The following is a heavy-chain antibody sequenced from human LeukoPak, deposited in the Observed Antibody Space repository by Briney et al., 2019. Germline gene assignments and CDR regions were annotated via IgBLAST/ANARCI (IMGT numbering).Heavy chain of an antibody. CDR3: ARQTGSGLFILP. CDR2: IYYSGNT. CDR1: GGSILSSNSY. J-gene: IGHJ4*02. Sequence: SETLSLTCTVSGGSILSSNSYWGWIRQPPGKGLEWIGSIYYSGNTYYNASLKSQVSISIDTSKNQFSLRLTSVTAADTAVYYCARQTGSGLFILPGGQGTLVTVSS. D-gene: IGHD3/OR15-3a*01. V-gene: IGHV4-39*01.